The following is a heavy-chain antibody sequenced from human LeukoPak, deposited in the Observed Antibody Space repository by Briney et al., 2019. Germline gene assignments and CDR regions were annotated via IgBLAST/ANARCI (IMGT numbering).Heavy chain of an antibody. CDR3: ARDKWLLGAQGYAFNI. CDR2: IYTSGST. J-gene: IGHJ3*02. D-gene: IGHD5-12*01. V-gene: IGHV4-61*09. CDR1: GGSITNGLYY. Sequence: PSETLSLTCTVSGGSITNGLYYWTWIRQPAGKGLEWIGHIYTSGSTNYNPSLKSRVIISVDTSKNQFSLKLSSVTAADTAVYYCARDKWLLGAQGYAFNIWGQGTMVTVSS.